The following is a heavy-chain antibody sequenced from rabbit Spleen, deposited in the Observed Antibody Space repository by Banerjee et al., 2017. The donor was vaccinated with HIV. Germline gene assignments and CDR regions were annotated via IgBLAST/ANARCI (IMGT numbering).Heavy chain of an antibody. J-gene: IGHJ4*01. CDR2: IGTGSGST. D-gene: IGHD2-1*01. V-gene: IGHV1S45*01. CDR1: GFSFRSSYW. Sequence: QEQLEESGGDLVQPEGSLTLTCTASGFSFRSSYWICWVRQAPGKGLEWIGCIGTGSGSTYYASWAKGRFTISKTSTTVTLQMTSLTAADMATYFCARDDHGGGLFYFDLWGQGTLVTVS. CDR3: ARDDHGGGLFYFDL.